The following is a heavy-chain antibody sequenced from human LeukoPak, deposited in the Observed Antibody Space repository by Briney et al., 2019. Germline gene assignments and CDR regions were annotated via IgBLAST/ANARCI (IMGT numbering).Heavy chain of an antibody. D-gene: IGHD6-19*01. V-gene: IGHV1-69*13. CDR2: TIPIFGTV. CDR3: ARSPGIAVASAYGMDV. Sequence: GASVKVSCTASGGTLNNCAINWVRQAPGQGLEWMGGTIPIFGTVNYAQKFQGRVTITADESTSTAYMELSSLRSDDTAVYYCARSPGIAVASAYGMDVWGQGTTVTVSS. J-gene: IGHJ6*02. CDR1: GGTLNNCA.